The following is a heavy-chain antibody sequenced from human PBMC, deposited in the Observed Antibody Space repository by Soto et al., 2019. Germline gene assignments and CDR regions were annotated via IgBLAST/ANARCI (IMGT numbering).Heavy chain of an antibody. CDR1: GFSFSSYS. Sequence: GGSLRLSXAASGFSFSSYSMSWVRQAPGKGLEWVSAISGSGGTSYYADSVKGRFTISRDSSKNTVYLQMNSLRAEDTAVYFCANAYCSSTSCRAEYLQHWGQGTLVTVSS. CDR3: ANAYCSSTSCRAEYLQH. J-gene: IGHJ1*01. V-gene: IGHV3-23*01. CDR2: ISGSGGTS. D-gene: IGHD2-2*01.